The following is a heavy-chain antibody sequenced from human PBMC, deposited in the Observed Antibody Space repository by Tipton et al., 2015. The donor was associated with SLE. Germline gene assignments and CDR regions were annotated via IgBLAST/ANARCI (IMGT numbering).Heavy chain of an antibody. J-gene: IGHJ6*03. CDR2: IYYSGST. CDR3: ARGPAVTTYYYYYYMDV. D-gene: IGHD3-22*01. CDR1: GGSISSYY. V-gene: IGHV4-59*01. Sequence: TLSLTCTVSGGSISSYYWSWIRQPPGKGLEWIGYIYYSGSTNYNPSLKSRVTISVDTSKNQFSLKLSSVTAADTAVYYCARGPAVTTYYYYYYMDVWGKGTTVTVSS.